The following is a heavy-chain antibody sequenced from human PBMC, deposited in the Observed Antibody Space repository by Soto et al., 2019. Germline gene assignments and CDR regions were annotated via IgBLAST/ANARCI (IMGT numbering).Heavy chain of an antibody. J-gene: IGHJ5*02. Sequence: QAGGSLRLSCVGSGFVFKNFAINWVRQPPGKGLEWVSVIRGTGLNTYCAASVKGRFNISRDNSKNTVYLQMDSLKVEDTAVYYCAKRASPANIDNWFDPWGPGTQVTVSS. CDR2: IRGTGLNT. CDR1: GFVFKNFA. V-gene: IGHV3-23*01. CDR3: AKRASPANIDNWFDP.